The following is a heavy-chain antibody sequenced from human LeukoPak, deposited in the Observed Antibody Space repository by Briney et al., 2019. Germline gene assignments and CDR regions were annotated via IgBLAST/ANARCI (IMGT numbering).Heavy chain of an antibody. CDR2: IKPNTGDT. D-gene: IGHD3-22*01. V-gene: IGHV1-2*02. CDR1: GYTFTRHY. CDR3: ARVDYYDSSGYPFDY. J-gene: IGHJ4*02. Sequence: ASVKVSCRASGYTFTRHYIYWMRQTPGQGLEWMGWIKPNTGDTNYAQKFQGRVTLTRDTSLITAYMELSRLRSDDTAVYYCARVDYYDSSGYPFDYWGQGTLVTVSS.